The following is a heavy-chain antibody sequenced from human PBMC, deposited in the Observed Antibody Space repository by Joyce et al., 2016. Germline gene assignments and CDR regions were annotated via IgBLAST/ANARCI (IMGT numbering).Heavy chain of an antibody. J-gene: IGHJ3*02. Sequence: SGFTFSNNAMSWVRQAPGKGLEWVSSISDSGTFTCYVDSVKGLSTISRDNAKNTLYLQMNSLRAEDTAVYYCAKDKKGLRYFDERAFDIWGQGTTVTVSS. CDR2: ISDSGTFT. CDR3: AKDKKGLRYFDERAFDI. V-gene: IGHV3-23*01. CDR1: GFTFSNNA. D-gene: IGHD3-9*01.